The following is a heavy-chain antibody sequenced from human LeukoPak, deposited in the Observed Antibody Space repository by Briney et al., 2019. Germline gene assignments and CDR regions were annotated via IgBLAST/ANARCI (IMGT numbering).Heavy chain of an antibody. V-gene: IGHV3-7*01. CDR3: ARSSPSYYYGMDV. CDR2: IKQDGSEK. D-gene: IGHD6-6*01. Sequence: PGGSLRLSCAASGFTFSSYWMSWVRQAPGKGLEWVANIKQDGSEKCYVDSVKGRFTISRDNAKNSLYLQMNSLRAEDTAVYYCARSSPSYYYGMDVWGQGTTVTVSS. J-gene: IGHJ6*02. CDR1: GFTFSSYW.